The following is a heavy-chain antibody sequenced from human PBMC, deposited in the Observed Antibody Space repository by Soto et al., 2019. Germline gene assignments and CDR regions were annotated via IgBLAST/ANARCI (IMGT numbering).Heavy chain of an antibody. Sequence: EVQLVESGGGFVQPGGSLRLSCAASGFSLRGYSMIWVRQAPGKGLEWVSYISGSGTTIYYADSVKGRFTISRDNAKNSVYLQMNSLGDEDTAVYYCARGAGYGDYGGYWVQGPLVTVSS. CDR3: ARGAGYGDYGGY. CDR1: GFSLRGYS. D-gene: IGHD4-17*01. V-gene: IGHV3-48*02. CDR2: ISGSGTTI. J-gene: IGHJ4*02.